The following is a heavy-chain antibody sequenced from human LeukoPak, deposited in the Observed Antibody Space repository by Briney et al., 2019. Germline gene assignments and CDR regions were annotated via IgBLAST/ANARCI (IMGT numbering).Heavy chain of an antibody. J-gene: IGHJ4*02. CDR3: AKLFSSSWYL. CDR2: IRYYGSKK. CDR1: GFTFSSYG. V-gene: IGHV3-30*02. D-gene: IGHD6-13*01. Sequence: RGSLRLSCAASGFTFSSYGMHWVRQAPGKGLDGVAFIRYYGSKKYYADAVKGRFTISRDNSKNTLYLQMNSLRAEDTAVYYCAKLFSSSWYLWGQGTLVTVSS.